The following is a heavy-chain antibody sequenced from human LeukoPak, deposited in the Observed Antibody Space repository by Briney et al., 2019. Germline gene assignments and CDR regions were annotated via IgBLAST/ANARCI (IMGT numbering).Heavy chain of an antibody. V-gene: IGHV4-39*01. Sequence: SETLSLTCTVSGGSITTTSYYWGWIRQPPGKGLEWIGSIDYSGYTYYNPSLKSRLSISIDTSKNQFSLKLSSVSAADTAVYYCARQGTNSRNWFSYFQHWAQGTLVTGSS. D-gene: IGHD2/OR15-2a*01. J-gene: IGHJ1*01. CDR3: ARQGTNSRNWFSYFQH. CDR1: GGSITTTSYY. CDR2: IDYSGYT.